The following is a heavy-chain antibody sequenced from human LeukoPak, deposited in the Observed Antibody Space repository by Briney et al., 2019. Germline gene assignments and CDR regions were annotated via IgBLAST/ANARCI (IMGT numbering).Heavy chain of an antibody. CDR1: GLPFSNYG. J-gene: IGHJ4*02. CDR3: AKDLMGGSYVSVD. CDR2: ISYDGSNK. D-gene: IGHD1-26*01. Sequence: GGSLRLSCPAPGLPFSNYGMHGVRQAPGKGLEWLAVISYDGSNKNYVDSVKGRFTISRDNSKNTLYLQMSSLRGEDTAVYYCAKDLMGGSYVSVDWGQGTLVTVSS. V-gene: IGHV3-30*18.